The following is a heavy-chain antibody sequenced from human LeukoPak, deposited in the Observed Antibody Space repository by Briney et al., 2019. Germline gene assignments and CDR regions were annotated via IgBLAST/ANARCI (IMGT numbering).Heavy chain of an antibody. J-gene: IGHJ4*02. CDR2: IYPGDSDT. Sequence: PGEFLKISCKGSGYSFTSYWIGWVRQVPGKGLEWMGIIYPGDSDTRYSPSFQGQVTISADKSISTAYLQWSSLKASDTAIYYCARAYGSGSYNSDYWGQGTLVTVSS. D-gene: IGHD3-10*01. CDR1: GYSFTSYW. V-gene: IGHV5-51*01. CDR3: ARAYGSGSYNSDY.